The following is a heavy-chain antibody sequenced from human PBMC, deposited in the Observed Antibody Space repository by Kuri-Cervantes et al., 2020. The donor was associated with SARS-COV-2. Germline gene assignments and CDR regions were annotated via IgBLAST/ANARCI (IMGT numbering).Heavy chain of an antibody. J-gene: IGHJ4*02. CDR3: SGYVAY. CDR1: GLPFSNAW. Sequence: GGSLRLSCVASGLPFSNAWMSWVRQAPGKGLEWVGRIKSKIDGGTTDHAAPVKGRFTVSGDDSKNTLYLQMNSLKTEDTAVYYCSGYVAYWGQGTLVTVSS. CDR2: IKSKIDGGTT. D-gene: IGHD3-22*01. V-gene: IGHV3-15*01.